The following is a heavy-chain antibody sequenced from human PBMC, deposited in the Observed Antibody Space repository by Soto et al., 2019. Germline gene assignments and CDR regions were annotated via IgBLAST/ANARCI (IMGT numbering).Heavy chain of an antibody. CDR2: ISSSSSYI. Sequence: EVQLVESGGGLVKPGGSLRLSCAASGFTFSSYSMNWVRQAPGKGLEWVSSISSSSSYIYYADSVKGRFTISRDNAKNSLYLQMNSLRAEDTAVYYCARMRSSGYYGLDYWGQGTLVTVSS. CDR1: GFTFSSYS. CDR3: ARMRSSGYYGLDY. V-gene: IGHV3-21*01. D-gene: IGHD3-22*01. J-gene: IGHJ4*02.